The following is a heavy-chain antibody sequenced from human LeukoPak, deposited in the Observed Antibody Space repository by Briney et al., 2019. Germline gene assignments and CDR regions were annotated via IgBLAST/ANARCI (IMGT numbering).Heavy chain of an antibody. Sequence: SETLSLTCTVSGGSISSSSYYWSWIRRPAGKGLEWIGRIYTSGSTNYNPSLKSRVTMSTDTSKNQLSLKLSSVTAADTAVCYCARGSPLPYSSGWYNTYYFDSWGQGTLVTVSS. CDR3: ARGSPLPYSSGWYNTYYFDS. V-gene: IGHV4-61*02. CDR2: IYTSGST. D-gene: IGHD6-19*01. J-gene: IGHJ4*02. CDR1: GGSISSSSYY.